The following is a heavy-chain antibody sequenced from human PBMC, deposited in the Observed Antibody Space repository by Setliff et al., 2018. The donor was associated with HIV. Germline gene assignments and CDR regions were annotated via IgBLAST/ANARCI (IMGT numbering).Heavy chain of an antibody. J-gene: IGHJ4*02. Sequence: SETLSLTCTVSDGSFSSDYWTWIRQTPGKGLEWIGYIYYSGSAFYNPSLESRVTLSLDKSNNRFSLRLDSVTAADTAVYYCARHPPRAFLPDYFDDWGQGTLVTVSS. CDR1: DGSFSSDY. V-gene: IGHV4-59*03. CDR3: ARHPPRAFLPDYFDD. D-gene: IGHD3-3*02. CDR2: IYYSGSA.